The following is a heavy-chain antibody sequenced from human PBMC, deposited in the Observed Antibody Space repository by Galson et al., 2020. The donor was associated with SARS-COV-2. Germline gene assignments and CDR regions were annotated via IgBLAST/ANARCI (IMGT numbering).Heavy chain of an antibody. D-gene: IGHD2-2*01. CDR2: ISAYNGNT. V-gene: IGHV1-18*01. J-gene: IGHJ6*02. Sequence: ASVKVSCKASGYTFTSYGISWVRQAPGQGLEWMGWISAYNGNTNYAQKLQGRVTMTTDTSTSTAYMGLRSLRSDDTAVYYCARGIVVVPAAHYYYYGMDVWGQGTTVTVSS. CDR3: ARGIVVVPAAHYYYYGMDV. CDR1: GYTFTSYG.